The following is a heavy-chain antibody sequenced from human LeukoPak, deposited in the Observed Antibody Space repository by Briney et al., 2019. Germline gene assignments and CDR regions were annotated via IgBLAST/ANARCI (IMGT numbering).Heavy chain of an antibody. J-gene: IGHJ4*02. V-gene: IGHV3-21*01. CDR3: ARSPTIFGVVIEDY. CDR2: ISSSSSYI. CDR1: GFTFSSYS. Sequence: GGSLRLSCAASGFTFSSYSMNWVRQAPGKGLEWVSSISSSSSYIYYADSVKGRFTISRDNAKNSLYLQMNSLRAEDTAVYYCARSPTIFGVVIEDYWGQGTLVTVSS. D-gene: IGHD3-3*01.